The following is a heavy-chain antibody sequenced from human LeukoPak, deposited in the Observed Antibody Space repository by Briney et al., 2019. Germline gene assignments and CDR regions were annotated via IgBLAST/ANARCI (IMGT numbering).Heavy chain of an antibody. CDR2: IKHDGSEN. D-gene: IGHD5-24*01. V-gene: IGHV3-7*04. J-gene: IGHJ4*02. CDR3: ARDWDIWLQSRFDY. Sequence: SGGSLRLSCAASGFTFSNSWMSWVRQAPGKGLEWVANIKHDGSENFYVDSVKGRFTISRDNAKNSLYLQMNSLRAEDTAVYYCARDWDIWLQSRFDYWGQGTLVTVSS. CDR1: GFTFSNSW.